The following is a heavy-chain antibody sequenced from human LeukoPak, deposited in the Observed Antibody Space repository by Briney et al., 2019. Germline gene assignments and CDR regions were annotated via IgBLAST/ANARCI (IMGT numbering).Heavy chain of an antibody. CDR2: INHSGST. J-gene: IGHJ4*02. V-gene: IGHV4-34*01. D-gene: IGHD3-22*01. Sequence: SENLSLTCAVYGGSFSGYYWSWIRQPPGKGREWVGEINHSGSTNYNPSLKSRVTISVDTSKNQFSLKLSSVTAADTAVYYCARLKPASGYYDYWGQGTLVTVSS. CDR1: GGSFSGYY. CDR3: ARLKPASGYYDY.